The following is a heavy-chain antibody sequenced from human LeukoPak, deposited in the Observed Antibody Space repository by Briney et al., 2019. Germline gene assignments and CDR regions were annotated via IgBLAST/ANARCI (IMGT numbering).Heavy chain of an antibody. CDR2: IYYSGST. CDR3: ARHAPEKILYQLPHFDY. V-gene: IGHV4-39*01. CDR1: GGSISSSTHY. Sequence: PSETLSLTCTASGGSISSSTHYWGWIRQPPGKGLEWIGNIYYSGSTYYNPSLKGRVTISVDTSKNQFSLKLSSVTAADTAVYYCARHAPEKILYQLPHFDYWGQGTLVTVSS. J-gene: IGHJ4*02. D-gene: IGHD2-8*01.